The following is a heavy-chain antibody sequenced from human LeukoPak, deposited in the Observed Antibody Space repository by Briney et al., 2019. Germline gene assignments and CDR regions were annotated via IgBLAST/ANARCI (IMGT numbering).Heavy chain of an antibody. CDR1: GGSISSSSYY. CDR3: ARGYMNYVWGSYRYSAVRVGFDY. D-gene: IGHD3-16*02. CDR2: IYYSGST. V-gene: IGHV4-39*07. Sequence: SETLSLTCTVSGGSISSSSYYWGWIRQPPGKGLEWIGSIYYSGSTYYNPSLKSRVTISVDTSKNQLSLKLSSVTAADTAVYYCARGYMNYVWGSYRYSAVRVGFDYWGQGTLVTVSS. J-gene: IGHJ4*02.